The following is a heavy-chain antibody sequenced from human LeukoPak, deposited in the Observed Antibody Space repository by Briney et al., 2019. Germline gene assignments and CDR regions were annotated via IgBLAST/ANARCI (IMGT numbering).Heavy chain of an antibody. CDR1: GGTFSSYA. D-gene: IGHD2-15*01. Sequence: SVRVSCKASGGTFSSYAISWVRQAPGQGLEWMGGIIPIFGTANYAQKFQGRVTITADKSTSTAYMELSSLRSEDTAVYYCARVSREKGYCSGGSCYSGEDYWGQGTLVTVSS. CDR3: ARVSREKGYCSGGSCYSGEDY. CDR2: IIPIFGTA. J-gene: IGHJ4*02. V-gene: IGHV1-69*06.